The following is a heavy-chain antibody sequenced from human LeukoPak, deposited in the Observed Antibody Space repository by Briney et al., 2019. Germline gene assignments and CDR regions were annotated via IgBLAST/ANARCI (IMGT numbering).Heavy chain of an antibody. Sequence: SETLSLTCTVSGGSISSYYWSWIRQPPGKGLEWIGYIYYSGSTNYNPSLKSRVTISIDTSKNQFSLKLSSVTAADTAVYYCASAPHVNYFDFWGQGALVTVST. V-gene: IGHV4-59*08. D-gene: IGHD2/OR15-2a*01. CDR2: IYYSGST. J-gene: IGHJ4*02. CDR1: GGSISSYY. CDR3: ASAPHVNYFDF.